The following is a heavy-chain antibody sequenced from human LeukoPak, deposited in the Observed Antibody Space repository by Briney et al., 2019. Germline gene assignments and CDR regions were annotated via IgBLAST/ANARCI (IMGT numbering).Heavy chain of an antibody. D-gene: IGHD1-26*01. CDR2: IYYSGST. Sequence: PSETLSLTCAVSGGSISNDDYSWSWIRQPPGKALEWIGYIYYSGSTYYNPSLKSRVTISVDTSKNQFSLKLSSVTAADTAVYYCARSGGWWELPTRFDYWGQGTLVTVSS. CDR3: ARSGGWWELPTRFDY. V-gene: IGHV4-30-4*07. CDR1: GGSISNDDYS. J-gene: IGHJ4*02.